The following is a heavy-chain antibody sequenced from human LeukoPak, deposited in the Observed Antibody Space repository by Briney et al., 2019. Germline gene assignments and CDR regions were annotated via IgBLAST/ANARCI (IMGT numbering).Heavy chain of an antibody. CDR3: ARDAGDYGVDYFDY. D-gene: IGHD4-17*01. CDR2: ISSSGSTI. J-gene: IGHJ4*02. Sequence: GGSLRLSCAASGFTFSSYAMSWVRQAPGKGLEWVSYISSSGSTIYYADSVKGRFTISRDNAKNSLYLQMNSLRAEDTAVYYCARDAGDYGVDYFDYWGQGTLVTVSS. V-gene: IGHV3-48*04. CDR1: GFTFSSYA.